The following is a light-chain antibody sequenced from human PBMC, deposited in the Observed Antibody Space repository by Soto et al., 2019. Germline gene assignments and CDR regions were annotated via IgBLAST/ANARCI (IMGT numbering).Light chain of an antibody. V-gene: IGLV4-60*02. CDR2: LEGSGSY. CDR3: ETWDSNTPYKV. J-gene: IGLJ3*02. CDR1: SGHSSYI. Sequence: QSVLTQSSSASASLGSSVKLTCTLSSGHSSYIIAWHQQQPGKAPRYLMKLEGSGSYNKGSGVPDRFSGSSSGADRYLTISNLQFEDEADYYCETWDSNTPYKVFGGGTKLTVL.